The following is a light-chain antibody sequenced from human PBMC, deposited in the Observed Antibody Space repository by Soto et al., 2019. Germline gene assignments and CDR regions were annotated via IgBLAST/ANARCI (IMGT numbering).Light chain of an antibody. V-gene: IGKV3-20*01. CDR3: HQYSSSRRT. CDR2: GAS. J-gene: IGKJ1*01. CDR1: QSVSSNF. Sequence: EIVLKVSPSTLSLSKGERATLSCRASQSVSSNFLAWYQQKPGQAPRLLIYGASNRAADIPDRFSGSGSGTDFTLTISRLEPEDFAVYYCHQYSSSRRTFGQGTKVDIK.